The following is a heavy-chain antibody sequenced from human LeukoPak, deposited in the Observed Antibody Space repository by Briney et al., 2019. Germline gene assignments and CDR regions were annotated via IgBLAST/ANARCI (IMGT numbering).Heavy chain of an antibody. CDR1: GYTFTSYG. D-gene: IGHD3-16*01. J-gene: IGHJ4*02. Sequence: GASVTVSCRASGYTFTSYGVNWVRQAPGQGLEWPGWMNPNSGDTVYAQKFQGRVTMTRTTSTSTAYMELSSLRSDDTAVYYCAVWGSDASRNYHQFEYWGQGTLVTVSS. CDR3: AVWGSDASRNYHQFEY. CDR2: MNPNSGDT. V-gene: IGHV1-8*01.